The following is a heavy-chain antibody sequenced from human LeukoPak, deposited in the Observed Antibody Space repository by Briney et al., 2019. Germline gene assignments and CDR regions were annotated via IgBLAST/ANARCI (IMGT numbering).Heavy chain of an antibody. CDR2: IKQDGSKT. CDR3: ARISIAAAGDFDY. J-gene: IGHJ4*02. D-gene: IGHD6-13*01. CDR1: GFTCSSYW. V-gene: IGHV3-7*05. Sequence: GGSLRLSCATSGFTCSSYWMSWVRQAPGKGLEWVANIKQDGSKTYYVDSVKGRFTISRDNAKNSLYLQMNSLRAEDTAVYYCARISIAAAGDFDYWGQGTLVTVSS.